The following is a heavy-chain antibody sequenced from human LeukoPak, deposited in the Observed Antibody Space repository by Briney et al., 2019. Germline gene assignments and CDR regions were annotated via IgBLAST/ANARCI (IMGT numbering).Heavy chain of an antibody. CDR2: ISSSSSYI. V-gene: IGHV3-21*01. Sequence: GGSLRLSCAASGFTFSSYSMNWVRQAPGKGLEWVSSISSSSSYIYYADSVKGRFTISRDNAKNSLYLQMNSLRAEDTAVYYCARVGTGNDASDIWGQGTMVTVSS. D-gene: IGHD3/OR15-3a*01. CDR3: ARVGTGNDASDI. CDR1: GFTFSSYS. J-gene: IGHJ3*02.